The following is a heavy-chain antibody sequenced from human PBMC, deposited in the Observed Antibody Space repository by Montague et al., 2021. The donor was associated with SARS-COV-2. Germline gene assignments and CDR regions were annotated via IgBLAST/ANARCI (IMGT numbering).Heavy chain of an antibody. V-gene: IGHV4-4*02. CDR2: ILHTEST. CDR3: ATGINYNYFLALQS. CDR1: GGSIDSGNW. J-gene: IGHJ4*02. D-gene: IGHD3/OR15-3a*01. Sequence: SETLSLTCTVSGGSIDSGNWWSWVRQTPGKGLEWIGEILHTESTNFNPSLKTRVAMSVDTSRNQFSLKLTSLTAADTAVYYCATGINYNYFLALQSWGQGALVIVSS.